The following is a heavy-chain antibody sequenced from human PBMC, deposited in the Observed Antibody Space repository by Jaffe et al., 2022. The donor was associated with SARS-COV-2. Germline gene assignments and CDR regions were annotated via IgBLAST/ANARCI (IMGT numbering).Heavy chain of an antibody. CDR3: ARRIYCSSTSCYWPYDY. CDR2: IYYSGST. V-gene: IGHV4-39*01. D-gene: IGHD2-2*01. CDR1: GGSISSSSYY. J-gene: IGHJ4*02. Sequence: QLQLQESGPGLVKPSETLSLTCTVSGGSISSSSYYWGWIRQPPGKGLEWIGNIYYSGSTYYNPSLKSRVTISVDTSKNQFSLKLSSVTAADTAVYYCARRIYCSSTSCYWPYDYWGQGTLVTVSS.